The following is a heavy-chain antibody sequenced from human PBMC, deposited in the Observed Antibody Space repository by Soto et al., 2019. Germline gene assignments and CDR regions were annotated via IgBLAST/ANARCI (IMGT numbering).Heavy chain of an antibody. CDR2: IYYSGST. CDR1: GGSISSYY. V-gene: IGHV4-59*01. J-gene: IGHJ3*02. CDR3: ARDMRRVATITDDAFDI. Sequence: SETLSLTCTVSGGSISSYYWSWIRQPPGKGLEWIGYIYYSGSTNYNPSLKSRVTISVDTSKNQFSLKLSSVTAADTAVYYCARDMRRVATITDDAFDIWGQGTMVTVSS. D-gene: IGHD5-12*01.